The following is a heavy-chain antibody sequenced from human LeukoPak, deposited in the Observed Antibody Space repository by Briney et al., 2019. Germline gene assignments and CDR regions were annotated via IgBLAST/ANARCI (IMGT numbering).Heavy chain of an antibody. J-gene: IGHJ4*02. V-gene: IGHV1-46*01. CDR1: GYTFTSYY. CDR2: INPSGGST. Sequence: ASVKVSCKASGYTFTSYYMHWVRQAPGQGLEWMGIINPSGGSTSYAQKFQGRVTMTRDTSTSTVYMELSSLRSEDTAVYYCARGPPGGSSGYYYSFGYWGQGTLVTVSS. D-gene: IGHD3-22*01. CDR3: ARGPPGGSSGYYYSFGY.